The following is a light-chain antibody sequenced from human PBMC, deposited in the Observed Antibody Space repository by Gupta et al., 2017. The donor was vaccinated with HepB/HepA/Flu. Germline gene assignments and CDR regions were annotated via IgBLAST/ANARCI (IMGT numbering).Light chain of an antibody. Sequence: IRNYLNWYQHKPGKAPKLLIYSASTLQNEVPSRFSGSGSGTEFTLTISSLQPEDFAAYYCQQCLTTPITFGQGTRLELK. CDR1: IRNY. V-gene: IGKV1-39*01. J-gene: IGKJ5*01. CDR2: SAS. CDR3: QQCLTTPIT.